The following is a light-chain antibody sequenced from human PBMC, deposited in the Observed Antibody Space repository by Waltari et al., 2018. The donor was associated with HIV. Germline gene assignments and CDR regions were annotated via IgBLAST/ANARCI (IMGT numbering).Light chain of an antibody. Sequence: DIQMPQSPSSLSASVGDSVTITCRASQTIKSFLNWYQQKPGKAPNLLIYATSTLHGGVPSRFTGSGSGTAFTLTISSLRPEDFATYYCQQSYNTPYTFGQGTKLEIK. CDR3: QQSYNTPYT. V-gene: IGKV1-39*01. CDR2: ATS. CDR1: QTIKSF. J-gene: IGKJ2*01.